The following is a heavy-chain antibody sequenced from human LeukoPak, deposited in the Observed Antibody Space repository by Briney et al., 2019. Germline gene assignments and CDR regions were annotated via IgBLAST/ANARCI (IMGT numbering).Heavy chain of an antibody. CDR2: ISGSTGST. CDR3: AKAVRISNLGVDY. D-gene: IGHD3-16*01. CDR1: GFTFSNYA. V-gene: IGHV3-23*01. J-gene: IGHJ4*02. Sequence: GGSLRLSCAASGFTFSNYAMNWVRQAPGKGLEWVSLISGSTGSTYYADSVKGRFSISRDNSKNTVYLQMNSLRVEDTAVYYCAKAVRISNLGVDYWGQGTLVTVSS.